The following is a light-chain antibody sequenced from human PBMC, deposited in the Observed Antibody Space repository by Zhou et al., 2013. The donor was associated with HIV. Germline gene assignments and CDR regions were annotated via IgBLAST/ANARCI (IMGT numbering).Light chain of an antibody. V-gene: IGKV2-30*01. CDR1: QTLVYSDGNTY. J-gene: IGKJ2*03. Sequence: DVVMTQSPLSLPVTLGQPASISCRPNQTLVYSDGNTYLTWLHQRPGQSPRRLIYQVSHRESGVPDRFIGSASGIDFALRITRVEADDVGVFYCMQGTHWPGSFGQGTRLEI. CDR2: QVS. CDR3: MQGTHWPGS.